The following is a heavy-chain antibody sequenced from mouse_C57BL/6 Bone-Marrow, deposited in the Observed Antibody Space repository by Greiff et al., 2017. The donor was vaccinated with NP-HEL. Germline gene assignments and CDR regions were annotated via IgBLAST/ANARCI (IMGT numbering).Heavy chain of an antibody. D-gene: IGHD1-1*01. Sequence: DVKLQESGPGLVKPSQSLSLTCSVTGYSITSGYYWNWIRQFPGNKLEWMGYISYDGSNHYNPSLKNRISITLDTSKNQFFLKLNSVTTEDTATYYCAREATVGAYWGQGTLVTVSA. V-gene: IGHV3-6*01. CDR1: GYSITSGYY. CDR2: ISYDGSN. J-gene: IGHJ3*01. CDR3: AREATVGAY.